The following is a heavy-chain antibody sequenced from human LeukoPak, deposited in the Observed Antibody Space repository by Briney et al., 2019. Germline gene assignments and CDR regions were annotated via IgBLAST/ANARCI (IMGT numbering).Heavy chain of an antibody. V-gene: IGHV6-1*01. CDR2: TYYRSKWYN. D-gene: IGHD1-26*01. Sequence: SQTLSLTCAISGDSVSSNSAAWNWIRQSPSRGLERLGRTYYRSKWYNDYAVSVKSRITINPDTSKNQFSLQLNSVTPEDTAVDYCGRVGEDTTADAFDIWGQGTMVTVSS. CDR3: GRVGEDTTADAFDI. CDR1: GDSVSSNSAA. J-gene: IGHJ3*02.